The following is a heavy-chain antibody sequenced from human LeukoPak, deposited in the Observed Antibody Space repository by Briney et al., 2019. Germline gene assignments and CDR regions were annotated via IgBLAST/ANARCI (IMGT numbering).Heavy chain of an antibody. Sequence: ASVKVSCKASGYIFTNHGMHWVRQAPGQGLEWMGWINTNTGNPTYAQGFTGRFVFSLDTSVSTAYLQISSLKAEDTAVYYCARDRYSSSWYSDYWGQGTLVTVSS. V-gene: IGHV7-4-1*02. D-gene: IGHD6-13*01. CDR1: GYIFTNHG. CDR3: ARDRYSSSWYSDY. J-gene: IGHJ4*02. CDR2: INTNTGNP.